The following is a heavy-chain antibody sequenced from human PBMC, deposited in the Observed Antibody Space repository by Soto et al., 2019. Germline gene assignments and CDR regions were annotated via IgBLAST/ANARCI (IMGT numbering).Heavy chain of an antibody. CDR2: ISSSGSTI. Sequence: QPGGSLRLSCAASGFTFSSYEMNWVRQSPGKGLEWVSYISSSGSTIYYADSVKGRFTISRDNAKNSLYLQMNSLRAEDTAVYYCARDGYNRDYWGQGTLVTVSS. CDR1: GFTFSSYE. CDR3: ARDGYNRDY. V-gene: IGHV3-48*03. J-gene: IGHJ4*02. D-gene: IGHD5-12*01.